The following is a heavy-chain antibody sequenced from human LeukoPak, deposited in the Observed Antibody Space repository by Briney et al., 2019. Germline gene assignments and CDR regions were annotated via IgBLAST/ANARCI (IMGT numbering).Heavy chain of an antibody. Sequence: GGSLRLSCAASGFTFSSYSMNWVRQAPGKGLEWVSSISSSSGYIYYADSVKGRFTISRDNAKNSLYLQMNSLRAEDTAVYYCARDLSYVPNYYDSSGYYQHPPFDYWGQGTLVTVSS. CDR1: GFTFSSYS. D-gene: IGHD3-22*01. CDR3: ARDLSYVPNYYDSSGYYQHPPFDY. J-gene: IGHJ4*02. CDR2: ISSSSGYI. V-gene: IGHV3-21*01.